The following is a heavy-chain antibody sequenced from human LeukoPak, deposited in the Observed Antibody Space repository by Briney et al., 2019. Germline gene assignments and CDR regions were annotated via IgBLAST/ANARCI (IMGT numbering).Heavy chain of an antibody. Sequence: GASAKVSCKASGGTFSSYAISWVRQAPGQGLEWMGGIIPIFGTANYAQKFQGRVTITADESTSTAYMELSSLRSEDTAVYYCARSTIDGGYYYDSSGYYDRYYFDYWGQGTLVTVSS. CDR1: GGTFSSYA. V-gene: IGHV1-69*13. CDR2: IIPIFGTA. CDR3: ARSTIDGGYYYDSSGYYDRYYFDY. D-gene: IGHD3-22*01. J-gene: IGHJ4*02.